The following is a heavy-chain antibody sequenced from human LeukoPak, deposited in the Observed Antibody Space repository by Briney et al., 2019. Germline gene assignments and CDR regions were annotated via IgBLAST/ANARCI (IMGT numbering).Heavy chain of an antibody. CDR3: VCHVVLSVGYHYGLGV. J-gene: IGHJ6*01. CDR2: IKEDGSEK. D-gene: IGHD2-21*01. Sequence: PGGSLRLSCVASGFTFSDYWMSWGRQAPGKGLEWVSDIKEDGSEKYYVDSVKGRFTISRDNAKNSLYLQMNSLRVEDTAVYYCVCHVVLSVGYHYGLGVWGQGTTVTVSS. CDR1: GFTFSDYW. V-gene: IGHV3-7*02.